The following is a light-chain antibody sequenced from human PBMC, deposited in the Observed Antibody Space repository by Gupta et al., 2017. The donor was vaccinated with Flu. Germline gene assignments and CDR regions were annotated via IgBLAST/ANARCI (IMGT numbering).Light chain of an antibody. CDR3: QVWDDSPDSYVV. CDR2: DDR. J-gene: IGLJ2*01. V-gene: IGLV3-21*03. Sequence: GKTAEITCGGFNIGGKNVHWYQHKAGQAPVLVIYDDRDRPSGIPERFSGSNPGNAATLTISSVEAGDEADYYCQVWDDSPDSYVVFGGGTKLNVL. CDR1: NIGGKN.